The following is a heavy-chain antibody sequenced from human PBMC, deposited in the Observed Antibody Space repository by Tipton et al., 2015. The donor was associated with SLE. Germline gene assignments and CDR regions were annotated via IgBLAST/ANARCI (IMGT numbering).Heavy chain of an antibody. J-gene: IGHJ4*02. Sequence: TLSLTCTVSGGSISSYYWSWIRQHPGKGLEWIGYIYYSGSTYYNPSLKSRVTISVDTSKNHFSLKLTSVIAADTAIYYCARGGYSSGWYGDYFVYCGQGTLVTVSS. CDR3: ARGGYSSGWYGDYFVY. CDR2: IYYSGST. CDR1: GGSISSYY. V-gene: IGHV4-59*01. D-gene: IGHD6-19*01.